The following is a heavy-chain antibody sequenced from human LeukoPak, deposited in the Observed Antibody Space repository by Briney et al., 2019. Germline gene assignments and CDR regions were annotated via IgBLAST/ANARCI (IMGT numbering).Heavy chain of an antibody. J-gene: IGHJ3*02. CDR2: IIPIFGIA. Sequence: GASVKVSCKASGGTFSTYGISWVRQAPGQGLEWMGRIIPIFGIANYAQKFQGRVTIIADKSTSTAYMELRSLRSDDAAVYYCASYRITMVRGVTRGAFDIWGQGTMVTVSS. D-gene: IGHD3-10*01. V-gene: IGHV1-69*04. CDR3: ASYRITMVRGVTRGAFDI. CDR1: GGTFSTYG.